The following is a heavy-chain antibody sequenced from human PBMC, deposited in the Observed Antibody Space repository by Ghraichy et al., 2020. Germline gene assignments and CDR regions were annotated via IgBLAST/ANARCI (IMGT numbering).Heavy chain of an antibody. Sequence: SVKVSCKASGGTFSSYAISWVRQAPGQGLEWMGGIIPIFGTANYAQKFQGRVTITADESTSTAYMELSSLRSEDTAVYYCARGYIVVVPAAIWEGEDYYYGMDVWGQGTTVTVSS. V-gene: IGHV1-69*13. CDR3: ARGYIVVVPAAIWEGEDYYYGMDV. CDR1: GGTFSSYA. D-gene: IGHD2-2*01. CDR2: IIPIFGTA. J-gene: IGHJ6*02.